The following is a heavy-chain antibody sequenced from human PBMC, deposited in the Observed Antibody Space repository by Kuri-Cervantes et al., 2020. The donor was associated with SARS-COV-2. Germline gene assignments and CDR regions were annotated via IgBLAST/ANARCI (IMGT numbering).Heavy chain of an antibody. CDR1: GFTFSSYG. V-gene: IGHV3-20*04. CDR2: INWNGGST. D-gene: IGHD3-3*01. Sequence: GESLKISCAASGFTFSSYGMHWVRQAPGKGLEWVSGINWNGGSTGYADSVKGRFTISRDNAKNSLYLQMNSLRAEDTALYYCARWVSGYYTGGDYWGQGTLVTVSS. J-gene: IGHJ4*02. CDR3: ARWVSGYYTGGDY.